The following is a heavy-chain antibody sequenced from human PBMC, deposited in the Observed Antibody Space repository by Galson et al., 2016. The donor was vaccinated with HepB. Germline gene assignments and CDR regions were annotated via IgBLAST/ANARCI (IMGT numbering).Heavy chain of an antibody. J-gene: IGHJ4*02. CDR1: GGSITGDTYY. CDR2: IYTSGRT. Sequence: TLSLTCTVSGGSITGDTYYWSWIRQPAGKGLEWIGGIYTSGRTNYNPSLESRVTLSLDTSRNQASLTLSSVTAADTAVYSCAREFTYWGQGTLVTVSS. V-gene: IGHV4-61*02. D-gene: IGHD3-10*01. CDR3: AREFTY.